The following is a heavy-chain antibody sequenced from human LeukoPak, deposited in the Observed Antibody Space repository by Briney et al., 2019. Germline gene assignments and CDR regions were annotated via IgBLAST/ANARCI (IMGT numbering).Heavy chain of an antibody. CDR2: IRYDGSNK. CDR1: GFTFSSYG. CDR3: AKDRKYSSSSEYFQH. D-gene: IGHD6-6*01. J-gene: IGHJ1*01. Sequence: GGSLRLSCAASGFTFSSYGMHWVRQAPGKGLEWVAFIRYDGSNKYYADSVKGRFTISRDNSKNTLYLQMNSLRAEDTAVYYCAKDRKYSSSSEYFQHWGQAPWSPSPQ. V-gene: IGHV3-30*02.